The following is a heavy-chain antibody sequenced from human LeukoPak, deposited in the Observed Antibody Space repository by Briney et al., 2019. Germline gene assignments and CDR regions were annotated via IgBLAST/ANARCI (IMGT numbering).Heavy chain of an antibody. Sequence: PSETLSLTCAVSGGSISSSNWWSWVRQPPGKGLEWIGEIYHSGSTNYNPSLKSRGTISVDKSKNQFSLKLSSVTAADTAVYYCARDHYYDSSGRDAFDIWGQGTMVTVSS. CDR2: IYHSGST. V-gene: IGHV4-4*02. J-gene: IGHJ3*02. CDR1: GGSISSSNW. D-gene: IGHD3-22*01. CDR3: ARDHYYDSSGRDAFDI.